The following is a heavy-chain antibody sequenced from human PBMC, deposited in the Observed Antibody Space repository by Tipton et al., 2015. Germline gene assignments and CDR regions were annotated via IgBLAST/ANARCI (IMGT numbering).Heavy chain of an antibody. CDR2: IYYSGST. J-gene: IGHJ1*01. D-gene: IGHD3-22*01. V-gene: IGHV4-59*01. CDR3: ARASIIQGYYHDSSRYYLFNS. Sequence: LRLSCNVSGGSISSYFWSWIRQSPGEGLEWIGYIYYSGSTNYNPSLRSRVAMSMDTSKNQFSLKLSSVIAADTAVYYCARASIIQGYYHDSSRYYLFNSWGQGTLVTVSS. CDR1: GGSISSYF.